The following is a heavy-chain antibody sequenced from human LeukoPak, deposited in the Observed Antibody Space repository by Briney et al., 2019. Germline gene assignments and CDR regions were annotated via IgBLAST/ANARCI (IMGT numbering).Heavy chain of an antibody. Sequence: SETLSLTCTVSGGSISTYYRSWIRQPPGKGLEWIGYIYYSGSTNYNPSLKSRVTISVDTSKNQFSLKLTSVTAADTAVYYCARIGGNDYWGQGTLVTVSS. CDR3: ARIGGNDY. V-gene: IGHV4-59*08. J-gene: IGHJ4*02. CDR2: IYYSGST. D-gene: IGHD4-23*01. CDR1: GGSISTYY.